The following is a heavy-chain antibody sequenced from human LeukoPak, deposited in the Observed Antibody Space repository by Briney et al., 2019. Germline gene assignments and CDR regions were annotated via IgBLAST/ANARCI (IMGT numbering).Heavy chain of an antibody. D-gene: IGHD2-21*02. CDR3: ARAPCGGDCPFDY. J-gene: IGHJ4*02. CDR1: GFAVGSNY. CDR2: IYSGGST. V-gene: IGHV3-53*01. Sequence: GGSLRLSCAASGFAVGSNYMSWVRQAPGEGLGWVSVIYSGGSTYYADSVRGRFTISRDNSKNTLYLQMNSLRAEDTALYYCARAPCGGDCPFDYWGQGALVTVSS.